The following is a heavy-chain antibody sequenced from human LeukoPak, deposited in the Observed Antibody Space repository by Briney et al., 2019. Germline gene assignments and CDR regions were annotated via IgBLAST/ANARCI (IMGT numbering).Heavy chain of an antibody. D-gene: IGHD6-6*01. CDR2: ISSSSSYI. Sequence: GGSLRLSCAASGFTFSSYSMNWVRQAPGKGLDWVSSISSSSSYIYYADSVKGRFTISRDNAKNSLYLQMNSLRAEDTAVYYCARVKDSSSSSRYWGQGTLVTVSS. CDR3: ARVKDSSSSSRY. CDR1: GFTFSSYS. V-gene: IGHV3-21*01. J-gene: IGHJ4*02.